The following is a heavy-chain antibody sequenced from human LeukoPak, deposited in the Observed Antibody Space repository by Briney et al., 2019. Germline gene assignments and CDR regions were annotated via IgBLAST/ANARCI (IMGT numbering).Heavy chain of an antibody. Sequence: SETLSLTCAVSGGSISSYYWSWIRQPPGKGLEWIGYIYYSGSTNYNPSLKSRVTISVDTSKNQFSLKLSSVTAADTAVYYCARQPRGYPTYYFDYWGQGTLVTVSS. V-gene: IGHV4-59*01. CDR2: IYYSGST. CDR1: GGSISSYY. CDR3: ARQPRGYPTYYFDY. D-gene: IGHD3-22*01. J-gene: IGHJ4*02.